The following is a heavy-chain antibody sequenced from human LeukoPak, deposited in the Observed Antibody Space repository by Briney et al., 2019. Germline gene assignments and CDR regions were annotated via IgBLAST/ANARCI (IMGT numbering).Heavy chain of an antibody. CDR2: IYYSGST. Sequence: SETLSLTCTVSGGSVSSNIYYWNWIRQPPGKGLEWIGYIYYSGSTNYNPSLKSRVTISVDTSKNQFSLKLTSLTAADTAVYYCAREDSSGYLGYWGQGSLVAVSS. CDR1: GGSVSSNIYY. J-gene: IGHJ4*02. CDR3: AREDSSGYLGY. D-gene: IGHD3-22*01. V-gene: IGHV4-61*01.